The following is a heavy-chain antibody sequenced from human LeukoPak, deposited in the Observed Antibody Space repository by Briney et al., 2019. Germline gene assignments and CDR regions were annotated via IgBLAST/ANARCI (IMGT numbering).Heavy chain of an antibody. Sequence: PGGSLRLSCAASGFTFSSYGMHWVRQAPGKGLEWVAFIRYDGSNKYYAGSVKGRFTISRDNSKNTLYLQMNSLRAEDTAVYYCAKAKVATIPQFDYWGQGTLVTVSS. J-gene: IGHJ4*02. CDR2: IRYDGSNK. V-gene: IGHV3-30*02. D-gene: IGHD5-12*01. CDR3: AKAKVATIPQFDY. CDR1: GFTFSSYG.